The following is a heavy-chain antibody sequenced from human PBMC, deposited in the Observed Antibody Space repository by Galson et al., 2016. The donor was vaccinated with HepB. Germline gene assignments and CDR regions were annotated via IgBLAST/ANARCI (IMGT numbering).Heavy chain of an antibody. V-gene: IGHV1-3*01. CDR3: ARGASYGSGGYYTWFDP. J-gene: IGHJ5*02. CDR2: INAGNDYT. D-gene: IGHD3-10*01. Sequence: SVKVSCKASGYTFSNYGIHWVRQAPGQGLDWVGWINAGNDYTKYSQKSQGRVTITRDTSASTAYMELSSLRYEDTAVYYCARGASYGSGGYYTWFDPWGQGTLVTVSS. CDR1: GYTFSNYG.